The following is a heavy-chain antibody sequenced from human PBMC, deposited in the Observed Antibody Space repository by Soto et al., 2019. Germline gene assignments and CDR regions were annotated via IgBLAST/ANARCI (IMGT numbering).Heavy chain of an antibody. CDR3: ARARSGYAGDYYYYGMDV. Sequence: SVKVSCKASGGTFSSYAISWVRQAPGQGLEWMGGIIPIFGTANYAQKFQGRVTITADKSTSTAYMELSSLRSEGTAVYYCARARSGYAGDYYYYGMDVWGQGTTVTVSS. D-gene: IGHD5-12*01. V-gene: IGHV1-69*06. CDR2: IIPIFGTA. J-gene: IGHJ6*02. CDR1: GGTFSSYA.